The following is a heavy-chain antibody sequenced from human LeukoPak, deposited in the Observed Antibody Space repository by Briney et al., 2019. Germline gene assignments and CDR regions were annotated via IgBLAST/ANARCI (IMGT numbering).Heavy chain of an antibody. Sequence: GGSLRLSCAASGFTFSSYAMSWVRQAPGKGLEWVSAISGSGGSTYYADSVKGRFTISRDNSKNTLYLQMNYLRAEDTAVYYCARDLDRRVAFDIWGQGTMVTVSS. CDR2: ISGSGGST. V-gene: IGHV3-23*01. D-gene: IGHD2-2*03. CDR3: ARDLDRRVAFDI. J-gene: IGHJ3*02. CDR1: GFTFSSYA.